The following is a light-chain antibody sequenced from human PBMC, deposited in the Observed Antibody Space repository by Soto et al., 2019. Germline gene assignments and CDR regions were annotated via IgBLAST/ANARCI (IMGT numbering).Light chain of an antibody. CDR2: GAS. CDR3: QQYGSSPYT. CDR1: QSVISSC. V-gene: IGKV3-20*01. Sequence: EIVLTQSPGTLSLSPGERATLSWRASQSVISSCLAWYQQKPGQAPRLLIYGASSRATGIPDRFSGSGSGTDFTLTISRLEPEDFAVYYCQQYGSSPYTFGQGTKLEIK. J-gene: IGKJ2*01.